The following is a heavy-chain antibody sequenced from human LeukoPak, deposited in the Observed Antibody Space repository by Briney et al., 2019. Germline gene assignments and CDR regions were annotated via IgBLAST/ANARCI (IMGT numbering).Heavy chain of an antibody. CDR3: ARIRAGYSSSGTIDY. D-gene: IGHD6-13*01. J-gene: IGHJ4*02. CDR2: IDWDDDK. V-gene: IGHV2-70*11. CDR1: GFSLSTSGMC. Sequence: SGPTLVNPTQTLTLTCTFSGFSLSTSGMCVSWIRQPPGKALEWLARIDWDDDKYYSTSLKTRLTISKDTSKNQVVLTMTNMDPVDTATYYCARIRAGYSSSGTIDYWGQGTLVTVSS.